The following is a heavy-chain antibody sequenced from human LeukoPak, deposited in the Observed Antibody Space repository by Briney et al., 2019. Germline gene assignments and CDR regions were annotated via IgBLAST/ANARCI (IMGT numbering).Heavy chain of an antibody. V-gene: IGHV3-30*03. Sequence: PGRSLRLSCAASGFTFSSYGMHWVRQAPGKGLEWVAVISYDGSNKYYADSVKGRFTISRDNSKNTLYLQMNSLRVEDTAVYYCARGDSDNWYDPWGPGTLVTVSS. CDR1: GFTFSSYG. D-gene: IGHD2-21*01. J-gene: IGHJ5*02. CDR3: ARGDSDNWYDP. CDR2: ISYDGSNK.